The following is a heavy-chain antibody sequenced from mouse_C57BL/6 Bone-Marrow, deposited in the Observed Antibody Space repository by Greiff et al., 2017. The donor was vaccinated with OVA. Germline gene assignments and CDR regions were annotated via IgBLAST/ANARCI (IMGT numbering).Heavy chain of an antibody. Sequence: VQLQQSGAELARPGASVKLSCKASGYTFTSYGISWVKQRTGQGLEWIGEIYPRSGNTYYNEKIKGKATLTADKSSSTAYMELRSLTSEDSAVYFCARGINYYHSAMDYWGQGTSVTVSS. D-gene: IGHD1-1*01. CDR1: GYTFTSYG. J-gene: IGHJ4*01. CDR2: IYPRSGNT. CDR3: ARGINYYHSAMDY. V-gene: IGHV1-81*01.